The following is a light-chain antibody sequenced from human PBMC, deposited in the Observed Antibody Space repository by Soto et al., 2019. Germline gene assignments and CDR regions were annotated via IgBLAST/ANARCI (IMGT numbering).Light chain of an antibody. CDR2: AAS. Sequence: DIQLTQSPSFLSASVGDRVTITCRASQDINSYLAWYQQKSGKAPQLLIYAASTLQSGVPSRFSGSGSGTEFTLTISSLQPEDFATYYCQQLSSYPRTFGQGTKLEIK. V-gene: IGKV1-9*01. J-gene: IGKJ2*01. CDR1: QDINSY. CDR3: QQLSSYPRT.